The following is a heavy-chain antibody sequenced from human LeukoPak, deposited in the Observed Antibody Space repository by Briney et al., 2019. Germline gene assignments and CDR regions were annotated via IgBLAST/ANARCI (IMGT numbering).Heavy chain of an antibody. J-gene: IGHJ6*03. D-gene: IGHD3-3*01. CDR2: IYYSGDT. V-gene: IGHV4-59*01. CDR1: GDSIRSYC. Sequence: SETLSLTCTVSGDSIRSYCWTWIRQPPGKELEWIGYIYYSGDTNYNPSLKSRDTISIDTSKNQFSLKLSSVTAADTAVYHCARVKLNEFFGKNPAYYHVDVWGKGTTVTVSS. CDR3: ARVKLNEFFGKNPAYYHVDV.